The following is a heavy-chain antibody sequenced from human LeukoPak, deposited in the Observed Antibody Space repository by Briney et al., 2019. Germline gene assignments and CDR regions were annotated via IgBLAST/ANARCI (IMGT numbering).Heavy chain of an antibody. J-gene: IGHJ4*02. CDR2: IYTSGST. V-gene: IGHV4-61*02. Sequence: SETLSLTCTVSGGSISSGSYYWSWIRQPAGKGLEWIGRIYTSGSTNYNPSLKSRVTISVDTSKNQFSLKLSSVTAADTAVYYCARRGYCSGGSCNYFDYWGQGTLVTVSS. CDR3: ARRGYCSGGSCNYFDY. D-gene: IGHD2-15*01. CDR1: GGSISSGSYY.